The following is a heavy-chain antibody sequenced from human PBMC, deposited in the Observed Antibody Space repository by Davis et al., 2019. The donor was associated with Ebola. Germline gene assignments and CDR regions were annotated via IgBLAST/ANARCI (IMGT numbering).Heavy chain of an antibody. CDR2: INPNSGGT. CDR1: GYTFTGYY. Sequence: ASVKVSCKASGYTFTGYYMHWVRQAPGQGLEWMGRINPNSGGTNYAQKFQGRVVMTRDTSISTAYMELSSLRSDDTAVYYCARDNSDSSAYSWMDSWGQGTLVTVSS. CDR3: ARDNSDSSAYSWMDS. D-gene: IGHD6-6*01. V-gene: IGHV1-2*06. J-gene: IGHJ5*01.